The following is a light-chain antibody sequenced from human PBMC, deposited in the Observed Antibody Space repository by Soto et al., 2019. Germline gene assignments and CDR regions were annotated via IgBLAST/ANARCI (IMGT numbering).Light chain of an antibody. Sequence: EIVMTQSPATLSVSPGERATLSCRASQSVSINLAWYQQKPGQAPRLIIHGSSTRATDIPARFSGGGSGTEFTLTISGLQSEDFVVYYCQQYYNWPRTFGQGSKVEIK. CDR1: QSVSIN. J-gene: IGKJ1*01. CDR2: GSS. V-gene: IGKV3-15*01. CDR3: QQYYNWPRT.